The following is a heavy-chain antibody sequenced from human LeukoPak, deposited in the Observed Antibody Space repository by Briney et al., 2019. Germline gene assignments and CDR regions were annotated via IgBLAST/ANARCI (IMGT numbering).Heavy chain of an antibody. J-gene: IGHJ4*02. Sequence: ASVNVSCKASGYTFRSYGITWVRQAPGQGLEWMGRVIPSLDVSNYAEKFQGRVTINADKSSSTTYMELTSLRSEDTAMYYCARDHCSRGSCLGGHWGQGTLVTVSS. V-gene: IGHV1-69*04. D-gene: IGHD2-15*01. CDR2: VIPSLDVS. CDR1: GYTFRSYG. CDR3: ARDHCSRGSCLGGH.